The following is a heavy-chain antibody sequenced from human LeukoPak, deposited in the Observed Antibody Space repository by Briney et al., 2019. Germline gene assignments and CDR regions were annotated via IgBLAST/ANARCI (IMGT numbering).Heavy chain of an antibody. CDR1: GFTFSSYW. V-gene: IGHV3-7*01. CDR3: ARDRGSGWAQRYYGMDV. Sequence: GGSLRLSCAASGFTFSSYWMSWDRQAPGKGLEWVANIKQDGSEKYYVDSVKGRFTISRDNAKNSLYLQMNSLRAEDTAVYYCARDRGSGWAQRYYGMDVWGQGTTVTVSS. J-gene: IGHJ6*02. CDR2: IKQDGSEK. D-gene: IGHD6-19*01.